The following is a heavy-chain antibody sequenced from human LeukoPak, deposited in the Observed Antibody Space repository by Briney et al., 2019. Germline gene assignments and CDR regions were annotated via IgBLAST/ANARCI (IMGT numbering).Heavy chain of an antibody. CDR1: GYTFTGYY. J-gene: IGHJ6*03. Sequence: GASVKVSCKASGYTFTGYYMHWVRQAPGQGLEWMGWINPNSGGTNYAQKFQGRVTMTRDTSISTAYMELSRLRSDDTAVYYCARDLGGIIAAAEYYYYYYMDVWGKGTTVTISS. D-gene: IGHD6-13*01. CDR3: ARDLGGIIAAAEYYYYYYMDV. CDR2: INPNSGGT. V-gene: IGHV1-2*02.